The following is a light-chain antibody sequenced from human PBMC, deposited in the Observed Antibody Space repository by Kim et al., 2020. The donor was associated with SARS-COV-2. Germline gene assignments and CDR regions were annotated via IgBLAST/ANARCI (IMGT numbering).Light chain of an antibody. CDR1: QGISNY. CDR2: GAS. CDR3: QQYYSAPYT. J-gene: IGKJ2*01. V-gene: IGKV1-27*01. Sequence: ASVGDRVTIACRASQGISNYLAWYQQKPGKAPKLLIYGASTLQSGVPSRFSGSGSGTDFTLAINSLQPEDVATYYCQQYYSAPYTFGQGTKLEI.